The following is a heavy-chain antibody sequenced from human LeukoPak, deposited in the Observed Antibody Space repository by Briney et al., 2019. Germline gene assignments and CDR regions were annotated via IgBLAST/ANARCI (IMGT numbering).Heavy chain of an antibody. CDR2: IYYSGST. CDR1: GGSISSSSYY. V-gene: IGHV4-39*01. J-gene: IGHJ4*02. Sequence: KASETLSLTCTVSGGSISSSSYYWGWIRQPPGKGLEWIGSIYYSGSTYYNPSLKSRVTISVDTSKNQFSLKLSSVTAADTAVYYCARLMAGYDISFDYWGQGTLVTVSS. D-gene: IGHD3-9*01. CDR3: ARLMAGYDISFDY.